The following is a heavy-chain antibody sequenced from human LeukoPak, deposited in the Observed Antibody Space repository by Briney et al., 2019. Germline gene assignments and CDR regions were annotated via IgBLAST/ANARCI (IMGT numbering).Heavy chain of an antibody. CDR1: GGSFSGYY. J-gene: IGHJ4*02. V-gene: IGHV4-34*01. CDR3: ARGRSRGSGSPLDY. CDR2: INHSGST. D-gene: IGHD3-10*01. Sequence: SETLSLTCAVYGGSFSGYYWSWLRQPPGKGLEWLGEINHSGSTNYNPSLKSRVTISVDTSKNQFSLKLSSVTAADTAVYYCARGRSRGSGSPLDYWGQGTLVTVSS.